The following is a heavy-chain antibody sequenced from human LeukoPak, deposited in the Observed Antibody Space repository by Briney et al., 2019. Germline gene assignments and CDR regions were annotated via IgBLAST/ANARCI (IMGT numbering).Heavy chain of an antibody. CDR2: IAYDGSYE. CDR1: GFTFSIYG. J-gene: IGHJ4*02. V-gene: IGHV3-30*18. CDR3: AKDSILDH. Sequence: TGGSLRLSCATSGFTFSIYGMHWVRQAPGKGLEWLAVIAYDGSYEYYADSVKGRFSISRDDSKKTVYLQMNSLRREDTALYYCAKDSILDHWGQGTLVTVSS.